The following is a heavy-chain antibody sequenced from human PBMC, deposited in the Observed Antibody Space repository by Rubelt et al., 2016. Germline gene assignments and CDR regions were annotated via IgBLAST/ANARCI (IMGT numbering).Heavy chain of an antibody. CDR1: GGSFSGYY. CDR3: ARVPGGATSY. V-gene: IGHV4-34*01. CDR2: INHSGST. J-gene: IGHJ4*02. Sequence: QVQLQQWGAGLLKPSETLSLTCAVYGGSFSGYYWSWIRQPPGKGLEWIGEINHSGSTNYNPSLKSRVTISVDTSKNQFSLKLSSVTAADTAVYYCARVPGGATSYWGQGTLVTVSS. D-gene: IGHD5-12*01.